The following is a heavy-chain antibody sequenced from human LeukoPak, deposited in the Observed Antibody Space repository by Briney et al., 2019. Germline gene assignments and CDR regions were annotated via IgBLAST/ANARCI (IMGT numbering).Heavy chain of an antibody. CDR1: GYTFTGNY. CDR2: INPNPHSGGT. Sequence: ASVKVSCKASGYTFTGNYIHWVRQVPGQGLEWMGWINPNPHSGGTNYAQKFRGRVAMTSDTSITTAYMDLSGLTSDDTAMYFCAKATPGYFYYGMDGWGQGTAVTVSS. CDR3: AKATPGYFYYGMDG. V-gene: IGHV1-2*02. J-gene: IGHJ6*02.